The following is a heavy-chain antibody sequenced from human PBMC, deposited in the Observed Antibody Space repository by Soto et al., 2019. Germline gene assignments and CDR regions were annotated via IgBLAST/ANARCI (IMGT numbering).Heavy chain of an antibody. CDR2: FYSDGST. CDR3: ARRIVVTANYFDC. CDR1: GGSISSSSYY. J-gene: IGHJ4*02. Sequence: PSETLSLTCTVSGGSISSSSYYWGWIRQPPGKGLEWIGSFYSDGSTFYNPSLKSRITMSVDTSKNQFSLKLSSVTAADTAVYFCARRIVVTANYFDCWGQGALVTVSS. V-gene: IGHV4-39*01. D-gene: IGHD2-21*02.